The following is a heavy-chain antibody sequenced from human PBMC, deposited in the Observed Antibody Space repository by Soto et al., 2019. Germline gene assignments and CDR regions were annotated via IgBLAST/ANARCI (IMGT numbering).Heavy chain of an antibody. Sequence: EASVKVSCKASGYTFTSYDINWVRQATGQGLEWMGWMNPNSGNTGYAQKFQGRVTMTRNTSISTAYIELSSLRSEDTAVYYCARNYDFWSGYYTGDHWGQGTLVTVSS. D-gene: IGHD3-3*01. CDR3: ARNYDFWSGYYTGDH. J-gene: IGHJ4*02. CDR1: GYTFTSYD. V-gene: IGHV1-8*01. CDR2: MNPNSGNT.